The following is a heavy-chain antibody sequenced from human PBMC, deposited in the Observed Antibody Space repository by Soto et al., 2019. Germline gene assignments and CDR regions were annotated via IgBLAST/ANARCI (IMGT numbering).Heavy chain of an antibody. Sequence: ASVKVSCKASGYTFRSYGISWVRQAPGQGLEWMGWISGYNGNTHYSQKFQGKVTMTTDTSTSTAYMELRNLRSDDTAVYYCAKADSIYAEGFSCYYMDVCARGTMVPVSS. D-gene: IGHD2-15*01. CDR3: AKADSIYAEGFSCYYMDV. J-gene: IGHJ6*03. CDR1: GYTFRSYG. V-gene: IGHV1-18*01. CDR2: ISGYNGNT.